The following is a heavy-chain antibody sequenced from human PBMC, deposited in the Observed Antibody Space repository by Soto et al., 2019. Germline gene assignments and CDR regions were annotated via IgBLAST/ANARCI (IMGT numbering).Heavy chain of an antibody. D-gene: IGHD1-20*01. CDR1: GCSFTTYW. Sequence: PEESLKISCKASGCSFTTYWIVWVRQVPGKGLEYMGIIYPGDSDTTYSPSFQGQVTISADKSLSTAYLQWSSLKASDTATYYCARDVTGVPPFFIPFWGQGTLVTVYS. CDR2: IYPGDSDT. V-gene: IGHV5-51*01. CDR3: ARDVTGVPPFFIPF. J-gene: IGHJ4*02.